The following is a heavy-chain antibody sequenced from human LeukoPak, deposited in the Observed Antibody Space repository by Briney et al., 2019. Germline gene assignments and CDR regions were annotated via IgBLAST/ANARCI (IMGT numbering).Heavy chain of an antibody. Sequence: PSETLSLTCAVYGGSFSGYYWSWIRQPPGKGLEWIGEINHSGSTNYNPSLKSRVTISVDTSKNQFSLKLSSVTAADPAVYYCARVDGDYNNWFDPWGQGTLVTVSS. V-gene: IGHV4-34*01. CDR3: ARVDGDYNNWFDP. CDR1: GGSFSGYY. J-gene: IGHJ5*02. CDR2: INHSGST. D-gene: IGHD4-17*01.